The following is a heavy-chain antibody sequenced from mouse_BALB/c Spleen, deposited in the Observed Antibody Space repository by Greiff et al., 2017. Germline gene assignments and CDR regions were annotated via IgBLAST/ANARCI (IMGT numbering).Heavy chain of an antibody. V-gene: IGHV1S81*02. D-gene: IGHD1-1*01. CDR2: INPSNGGT. Sequence: QVHVKQSGAELVKPGASVKLSCKASGYTFTSYDMYWVKQRPGQGLEWIGEINPSNGGTNFNEKFKSKATLTVDKSSSTAYMQLSSLTSEDSAVYYCTRSRVITTGFAYWGQGTLVTVSA. CDR3: TRSRVITTGFAY. CDR1: GYTFTSYD. J-gene: IGHJ3*01.